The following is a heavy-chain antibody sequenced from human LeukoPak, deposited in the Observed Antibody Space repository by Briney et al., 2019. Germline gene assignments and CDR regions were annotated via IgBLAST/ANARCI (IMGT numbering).Heavy chain of an antibody. V-gene: IGHV1-69*05. CDR3: AVDQVAGTSPIVDY. D-gene: IGHD6-19*01. J-gene: IGHJ4*02. CDR2: IIPTFGTA. CDR1: GGTFSSYA. Sequence: SVKVSCKASGGTFSSYAISWVRQAPGQGLEWMGGIIPTFGTANYAQKLQGRVTMTTDTSTSTAYMELRSLRSDDTAVYYCAVDQVAGTSPIVDYWGQGTLVTVSS.